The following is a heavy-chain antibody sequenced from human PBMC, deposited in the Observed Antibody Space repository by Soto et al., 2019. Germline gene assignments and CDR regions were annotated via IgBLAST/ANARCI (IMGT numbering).Heavy chain of an antibody. Sequence: QVQLAQSGAEVKKPGSSVKVSCKASGGTFSSYTISWVRQAPGQGLEWMGRIIPILGIANYAQKFQGRVTITADKSTSTAYMELSSLRSEDTAVYYCARVVVSGWGHDAFDIWGQGTMVTVSS. V-gene: IGHV1-69*02. CDR2: IIPILGIA. CDR3: ARVVVSGWGHDAFDI. CDR1: GGTFSSYT. D-gene: IGHD6-19*01. J-gene: IGHJ3*02.